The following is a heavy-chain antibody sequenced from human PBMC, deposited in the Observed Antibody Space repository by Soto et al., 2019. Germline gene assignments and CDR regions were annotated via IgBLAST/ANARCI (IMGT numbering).Heavy chain of an antibody. J-gene: IGHJ6*02. D-gene: IGHD2-21*01. CDR2: IIPILGIA. CDR3: ARYCSASQDYSSLGGMDV. Sequence: ASVKVSCKASGGTFSSYTISWVRQAPGQGLEWMGRIIPILGIANYAQKFQGRVTITADKSTSTAYMELSSLRSEDTAVYYCARYCSASQDYSSLGGMDVWGQGTTVTVSS. CDR1: GGTFSSYT. V-gene: IGHV1-69*02.